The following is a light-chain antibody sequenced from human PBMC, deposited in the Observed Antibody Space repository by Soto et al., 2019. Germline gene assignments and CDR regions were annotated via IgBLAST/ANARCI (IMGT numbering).Light chain of an antibody. Sequence: EIVLTQSPGTLSLSPGERATLSWRATESVSSNYLAWYQQKPGQAPRVLIYGASNRATGIPARFSGSGSGTEFTLTISSLEPEDFETYYCQQSYSTLWTFGQGAKVDIK. CDR1: ESVSSNY. J-gene: IGKJ1*01. CDR2: GAS. V-gene: IGKV3-20*01. CDR3: QQSYSTLWT.